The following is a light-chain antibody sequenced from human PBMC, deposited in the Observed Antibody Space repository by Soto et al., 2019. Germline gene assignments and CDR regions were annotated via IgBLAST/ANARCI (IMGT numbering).Light chain of an antibody. CDR2: DVS. CDR1: SSDVGGYNY. CDR3: SSYTTSNTRQIV. J-gene: IGLJ1*01. V-gene: IGLV2-14*03. Sequence: SALTQPASVSGSPGQSITISCPGTSSDVGGYNYVSWYQHHPGKAPKLIIYDVSNRPSGVSIRFSGSKSDNTASLTISGLQPEDEADYHCSSYTTSNTRQIVFGTGTKSPS.